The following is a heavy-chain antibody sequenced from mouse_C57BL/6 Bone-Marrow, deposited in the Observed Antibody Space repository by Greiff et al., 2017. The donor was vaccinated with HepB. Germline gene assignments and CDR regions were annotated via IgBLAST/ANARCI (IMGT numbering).Heavy chain of an antibody. CDR1: GYAFSSSW. Sequence: QVQLKQSGPELVKPGASVKISCKASGYAFSSSWMNWVKQRPGKGLEWIGRIYPGDGDTNYNGKFKGKATLTADKSSSTAYMQLSNLTSEDSAVYFCARGPLEHWGQGTTLTVSS. CDR2: IYPGDGDT. J-gene: IGHJ2*01. V-gene: IGHV1-82*01. CDR3: ARGPLEH.